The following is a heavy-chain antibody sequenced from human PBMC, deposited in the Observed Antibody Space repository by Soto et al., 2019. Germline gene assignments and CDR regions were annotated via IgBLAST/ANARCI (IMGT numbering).Heavy chain of an antibody. CDR3: AKSEVVVAATGYVDY. Sequence: EVQLLESGGGLVQPGGSLRLSCAASGFTFSSYAMSWVRQAPGKGLEWVSAISGRGGSTYYADSVKGRFTISRDNSKNALYQQMNRLRAEDTAVYYFAKSEVVVAATGYVDYGGQGTLVTVSS. CDR2: ISGRGGST. CDR1: GFTFSSYA. J-gene: IGHJ4*02. V-gene: IGHV3-23*01. D-gene: IGHD2-15*01.